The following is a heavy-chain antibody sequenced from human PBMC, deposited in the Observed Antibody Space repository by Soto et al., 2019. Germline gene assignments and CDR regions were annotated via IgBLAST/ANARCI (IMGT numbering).Heavy chain of an antibody. J-gene: IGHJ3*02. Sequence: QVQLVQSGAEVKKPGASVKVSCKASGYTFTSYDMHWVRQAPGQGLEWMGIINPSGGSTSYAQKCQGRVTMTRDTSTSTVYMELSSLRSEDTAVYYCARVQAYDFWSGNRGAFDIWGQGTMVTVSS. CDR3: ARVQAYDFWSGNRGAFDI. CDR1: GYTFTSYD. V-gene: IGHV1-46*01. D-gene: IGHD3-3*01. CDR2: INPSGGST.